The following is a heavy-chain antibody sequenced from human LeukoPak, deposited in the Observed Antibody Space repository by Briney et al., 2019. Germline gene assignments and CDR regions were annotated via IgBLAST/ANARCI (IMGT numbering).Heavy chain of an antibody. CDR2: IRYDGSNK. D-gene: IGHD2-15*01. V-gene: IGHV3-30*02. Sequence: GGSLRLSCAASGFTFSSYGMHWVRQAPGKGLEWVAFIRYDGSNKYYADSVKGRFTISRDNSKNTLYLQMNSLRAEDTAVYYCAKDAEDIVVVVAVPWFDPWGQGTLVTVSS. CDR1: GFTFSSYG. CDR3: AKDAEDIVVVVAVPWFDP. J-gene: IGHJ5*02.